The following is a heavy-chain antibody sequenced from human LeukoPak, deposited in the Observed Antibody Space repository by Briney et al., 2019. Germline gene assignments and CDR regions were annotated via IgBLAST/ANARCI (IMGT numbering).Heavy chain of an antibody. J-gene: IGHJ4*02. D-gene: IGHD6-13*01. Sequence: GESLKISRKGSGYSFTSYWIGWVRQMPGKGLEWMGIIYPGDSDTRYSPSFQGQVTISADKSISTAYLQWSSLKASDTAMYYCARLRVAAAGDVMFDYWGQGTLVTVSS. CDR1: GYSFTSYW. CDR3: ARLRVAAAGDVMFDY. CDR2: IYPGDSDT. V-gene: IGHV5-51*01.